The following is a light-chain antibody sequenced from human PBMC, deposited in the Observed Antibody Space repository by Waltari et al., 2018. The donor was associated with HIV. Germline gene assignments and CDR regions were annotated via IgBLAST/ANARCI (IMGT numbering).Light chain of an antibody. CDR3: SSFSTTATPVL. CDR1: GSDVGAYNL. V-gene: IGLV2-23*02. CDR2: GVT. J-gene: IGLJ2*01. Sequence: QSALTQPAAVSGSPGQSITFSCTGTGSDVGAYNLVFWYQQHPDKAPKLVMYGVTQRPSGVSDRFSGSKSGNTAYLTISGLQADDEADYFCSSFSTTATPVLFGGGTKLTVL.